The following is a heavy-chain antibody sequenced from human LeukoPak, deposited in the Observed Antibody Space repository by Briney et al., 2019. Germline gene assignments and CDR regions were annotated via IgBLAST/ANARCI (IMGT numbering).Heavy chain of an antibody. CDR1: GVTFCSYA. CDR3: AKDFSDTAMVAPDY. D-gene: IGHD5-18*01. J-gene: IGHJ4*02. V-gene: IGHV3-23*01. CDR2: ISGSGGST. Sequence: GGSLRLSCAASGVTFCSYAMSWVRQAPGKGVEWVSAISGSGGSTYYADSVKGRFTISRDNSKNALYLQMNSLRAEDTAVYYCAKDFSDTAMVAPDYWGQGTLVTVSS.